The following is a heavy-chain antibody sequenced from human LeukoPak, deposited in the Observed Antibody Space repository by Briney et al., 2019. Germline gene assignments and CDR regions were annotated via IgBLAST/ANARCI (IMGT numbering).Heavy chain of an antibody. CDR2: ISSSSSYI. Sequence: PGGSLRLFCAASGFTFSSYDMNWVRQAPGKGLEWVSSISSSSSYIYYADSVKGRFTISRDNAKNSLYLQMNSLRAEDTAVYYCASSGYSSSWYEEGAFDIWGQGTMVTVSS. D-gene: IGHD6-13*01. J-gene: IGHJ3*02. CDR3: ASSGYSSSWYEEGAFDI. V-gene: IGHV3-21*01. CDR1: GFTFSSYD.